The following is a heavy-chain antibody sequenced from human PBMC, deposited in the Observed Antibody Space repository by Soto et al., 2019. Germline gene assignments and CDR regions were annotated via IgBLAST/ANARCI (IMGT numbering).Heavy chain of an antibody. V-gene: IGHV5-51*01. CDR2: IYPGDSDT. D-gene: IGHD3-10*01. J-gene: IGHJ5*02. Sequence: GESLKISCKGSGYSFTSYWIGWVRQMPGKDLEWMGIIYPGDSDTRYSPSFQGQVTISADKSISTAYLQWSSLKASDTAMYYCARQVGTMVRGVIQTNWFDPWGQGXLVTVSS. CDR3: ARQVGTMVRGVIQTNWFDP. CDR1: GYSFTSYW.